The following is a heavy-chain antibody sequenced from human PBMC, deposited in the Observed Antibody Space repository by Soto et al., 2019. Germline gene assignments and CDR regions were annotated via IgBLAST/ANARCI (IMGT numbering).Heavy chain of an antibody. Sequence: QVQLVQSGAEVKKPGASVKVSCKASGYTFTSYGISWVRQAPGQGLEWMGWISAYNGNTNYAQKLQGRVTMTTDTSTSTAYMELRSLRSDDTAVYYCARDRPVLRFLEWLSPRGWFDPWGQGTLVTVCS. CDR1: GYTFTSYG. CDR2: ISAYNGNT. CDR3: ARDRPVLRFLEWLSPRGWFDP. J-gene: IGHJ5*02. D-gene: IGHD3-3*01. V-gene: IGHV1-18*04.